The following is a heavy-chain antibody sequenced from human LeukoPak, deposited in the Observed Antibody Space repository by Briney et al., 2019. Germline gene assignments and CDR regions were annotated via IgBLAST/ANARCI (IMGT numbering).Heavy chain of an antibody. Sequence: GGSLRLSCAASGFTFSGYEIHWVRQAAGKGLEWISDIRPADGATYYADSVKGRFTISRDNAKNSLFLQLNSLRAEDTAIYYCAREYISGWFDYWGQGTLVTVSS. V-gene: IGHV3-48*03. CDR3: AREYISGWFDY. J-gene: IGHJ4*02. D-gene: IGHD6-19*01. CDR1: GFTFSGYE. CDR2: IRPADGAT.